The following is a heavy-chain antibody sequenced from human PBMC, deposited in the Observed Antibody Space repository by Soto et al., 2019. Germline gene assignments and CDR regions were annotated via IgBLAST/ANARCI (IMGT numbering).Heavy chain of an antibody. D-gene: IGHD3-3*01. J-gene: IGHJ3*02. CDR2: ISGSGGAT. V-gene: IGHV3-23*01. CDR3: AKVGLRFLEWLSTSDAFDI. CDR1: GFTFSSYA. Sequence: GGSLRLSCAASGFTFSSYAMSWVRQAPGKGLERVSGISGSGGATYYADYVKGRFTISRDNSKNTLYLQMNSLRAEDTAVYYCAKVGLRFLEWLSTSDAFDIWGQGTMVT.